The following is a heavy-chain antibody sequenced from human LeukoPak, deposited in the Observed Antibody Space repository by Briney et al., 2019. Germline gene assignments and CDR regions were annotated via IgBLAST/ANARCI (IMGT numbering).Heavy chain of an antibody. Sequence: GGSLRLSCAASEFTFSGYAMSWVRQAPGKGLEWVSAISGSGGSTYYADSVKGRFTISRDNSKNTLYLQMNSLRAEDTAVYYCAKGPRNIVVVVATSLDYWGQGTLVTVSS. D-gene: IGHD2-15*01. CDR2: ISGSGGST. V-gene: IGHV3-23*01. CDR1: EFTFSGYA. CDR3: AKGPRNIVVVVATSLDY. J-gene: IGHJ4*02.